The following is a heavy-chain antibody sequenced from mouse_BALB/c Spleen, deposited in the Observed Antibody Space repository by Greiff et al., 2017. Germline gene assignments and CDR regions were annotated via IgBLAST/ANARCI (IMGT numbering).Heavy chain of an antibody. D-gene: IGHD2-14*01. J-gene: IGHJ2*01. Sequence: VQLQQSGPELVKPGASVKIPCKASGYTFTDYNMDWVKQSHGKSLEWIGDINPNNGGTIYNQKFKGKATLTVDKSSSTAYMELRSLTSEDTAVYYCARPYYRYDGNFDYWGQGTTLTVSS. CDR2: INPNNGGT. V-gene: IGHV1-18*01. CDR3: ARPYYRYDGNFDY. CDR1: GYTFTDYN.